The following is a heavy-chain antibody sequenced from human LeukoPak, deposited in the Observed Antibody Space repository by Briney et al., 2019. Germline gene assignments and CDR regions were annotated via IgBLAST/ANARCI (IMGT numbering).Heavy chain of an antibody. CDR1: GHSFTGNW. Sequence: GDSLKISCKAFGHSFTGNWIGWVRHMPGKALEWMGVIYPGVSRIRYNPSFQGQGTISVDKSINTAYLQWGSLKPSDTAIYYCACRRFSRPWSDPWGQGTLVTVSS. J-gene: IGHJ5*02. D-gene: IGHD3-3*02. CDR3: ACRRFSRPWSDP. V-gene: IGHV5-51*01. CDR2: IYPGVSRI.